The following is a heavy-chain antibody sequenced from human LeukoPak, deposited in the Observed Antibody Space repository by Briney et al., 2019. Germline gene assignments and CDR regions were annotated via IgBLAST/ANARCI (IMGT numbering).Heavy chain of an antibody. CDR3: ARDLYSSRTNDAFVI. CDR1: GGSIRSSSYY. V-gene: IGHV4-39*07. D-gene: IGHD6-13*01. J-gene: IGHJ3*02. Sequence: SETLSLTCTVSGGSIRSSSYYWGWIRQPPGKGLEWIGSIYYSGSSYYNPSLKSRVTISVDTSKNQFSLKLTSVTAADTALYYCARDLYSSRTNDAFVIWGQGTMVTVSS. CDR2: IYYSGSS.